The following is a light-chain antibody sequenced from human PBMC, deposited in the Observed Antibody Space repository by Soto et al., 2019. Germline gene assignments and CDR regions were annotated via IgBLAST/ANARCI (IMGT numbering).Light chain of an antibody. CDR1: QRVSRN. CDR2: GTS. V-gene: IGKV3-15*01. J-gene: IGKJ4*01. Sequence: EIVMTQSPATLSVSPGERATLSCRASQRVSRNLACYQQKPGQAPRLLIYGTSTRATGVPARFSGSGSGTEFTLTISNLQSEDFAVYYCQQYNDWPPLTFGGGTKV. CDR3: QQYNDWPPLT.